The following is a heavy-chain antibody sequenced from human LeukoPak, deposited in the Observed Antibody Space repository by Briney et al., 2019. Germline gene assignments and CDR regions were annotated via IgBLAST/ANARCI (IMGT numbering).Heavy chain of an antibody. CDR1: GGSISSSNW. J-gene: IGHJ4*02. Sequence: SGTLSLTCAVSGGSISSSNWWSWVRQPPGKGLEWIGEIYHSGSTNYNPSLKSRLTISVDKSKNQFSLKLSSVTAADTAVYYCARTRYYYGSRSYGAPYYFDYWGQGTLVTVSS. V-gene: IGHV4-4*02. D-gene: IGHD3-10*01. CDR3: ARTRYYYGSRSYGAPYYFDY. CDR2: IYHSGST.